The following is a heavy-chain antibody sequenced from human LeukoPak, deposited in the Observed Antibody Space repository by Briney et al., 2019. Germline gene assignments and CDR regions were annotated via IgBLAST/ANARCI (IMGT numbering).Heavy chain of an antibody. CDR3: ARLLPSSHHFFDS. J-gene: IGHJ4*02. V-gene: IGHV3-48*02. D-gene: IGHD6-6*01. Sequence: GGSLRLSCAASGFTFSSYSVIWARQAPGKGLEWVSYVSSSGTTTYYADSVKGRFTISRDNGKNLVSLQMNSLRDEDTAVYYCARLLPSSHHFFDSWGQGTLVTVSS. CDR2: VSSSGTTT. CDR1: GFTFSSYS.